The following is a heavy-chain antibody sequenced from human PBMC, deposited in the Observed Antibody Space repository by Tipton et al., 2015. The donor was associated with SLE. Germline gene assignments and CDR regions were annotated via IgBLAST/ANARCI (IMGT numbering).Heavy chain of an antibody. D-gene: IGHD6-6*01. J-gene: IGHJ4*02. V-gene: IGHV3-73*01. CDR2: IRSKANSYVT. CDR3: TRPEYSTSRSDDY. Sequence: SLRLSCAASGFTFSGSAMHWVRQASGKGLEWVGRIRSKANSYVTAYAASVKGRFTISRDDSKNTEYLQMNSLKTEDTAVYYCTRPEYSTSRSDDYWGQGTLVTVSS. CDR1: GFTFSGSA.